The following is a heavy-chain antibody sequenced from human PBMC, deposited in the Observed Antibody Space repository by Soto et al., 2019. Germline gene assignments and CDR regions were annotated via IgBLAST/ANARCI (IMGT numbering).Heavy chain of an antibody. D-gene: IGHD6-19*01. CDR3: ARGGIAVAGAKPDYYYGMDV. CDR2: IYYSGST. Sequence: QVQLQESGPGLVKPSETLSLTCTVSGGSISSYYWSWIRQPPGKGLEWIGYIYYSGSTNYNPSLKSRVTISVDTSKNQFSLKLSSVTAADTAVYYCARGGIAVAGAKPDYYYGMDVWGQGTTVTVSS. CDR1: GGSISSYY. V-gene: IGHV4-59*01. J-gene: IGHJ6*02.